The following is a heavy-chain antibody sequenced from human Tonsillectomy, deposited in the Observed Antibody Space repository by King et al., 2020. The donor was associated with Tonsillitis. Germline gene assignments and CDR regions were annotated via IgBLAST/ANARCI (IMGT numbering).Heavy chain of an antibody. CDR2: ISGSGGST. Sequence: VQLVESGGGWVQPGGSLRLSCASSGFTFSSYAMSWVRQAPGKGLEWVSAISGSGGSTYDTDSVRGRFTISRDTSKNTLELQMNSLRAEDTAVYYCAKDRGSTNWLYYYYYGMDVWGQGTTVTVSS. CDR3: AKDRGSTNWLYYYYYGMDV. D-gene: IGHD2-2*01. V-gene: IGHV3-23*04. J-gene: IGHJ6*02. CDR1: GFTFSSYA.